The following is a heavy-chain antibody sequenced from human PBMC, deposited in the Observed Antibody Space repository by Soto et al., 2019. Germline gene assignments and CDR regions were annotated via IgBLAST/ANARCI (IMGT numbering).Heavy chain of an antibody. CDR2: IWYDGSNK. CDR1: GFTFSSYG. Sequence: GGSLRLSCAASGFTFSSYGMHWVRQAPGKGLEWVAVIWYDGSNKYYADSVKGRFTISRDNSKNTLYLQMNSLRAEDTAVYYCARDGQRRGSYRFPSDGPDYWGQGTLVTVSS. D-gene: IGHD3-16*02. CDR3: ARDGQRRGSYRFPSDGPDY. V-gene: IGHV3-33*01. J-gene: IGHJ4*02.